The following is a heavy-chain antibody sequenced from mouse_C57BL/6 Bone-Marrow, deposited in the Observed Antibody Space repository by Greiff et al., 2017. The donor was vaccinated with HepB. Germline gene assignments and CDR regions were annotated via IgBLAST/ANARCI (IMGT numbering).Heavy chain of an antibody. D-gene: IGHD1-2*01. J-gene: IGHJ3*01. CDR2: ISNGGGST. CDR3: ARQGLRH. Sequence: EVKVVESGGGLVQPGGSLKLSCAASGFTFSDYYMYWVRQTPEKRLEWVAYISNGGGSTYYPDTVKGRFTISRDNAKNTLYLQMSRLKSEDTAMYYCARQGLRHWGQGTLVTVSA. CDR1: GFTFSDYY. V-gene: IGHV5-12*01.